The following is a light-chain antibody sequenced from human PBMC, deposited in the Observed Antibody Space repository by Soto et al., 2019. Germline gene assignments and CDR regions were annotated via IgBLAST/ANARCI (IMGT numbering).Light chain of an antibody. CDR3: QSYDSSLIGSV. CDR2: GNS. V-gene: IGLV1-40*01. J-gene: IGLJ1*01. Sequence: QSVLTQPPSVSGAPGQRVTISCTGSSSNIGAGYDVHWYQQLPGTAPKLLIYGNSNRPSGVPDRFSGSKSGTSASLAITGLQAEDEADYYCQSYDSSLIGSVFGPGTKLTVL. CDR1: SSNIGAGYD.